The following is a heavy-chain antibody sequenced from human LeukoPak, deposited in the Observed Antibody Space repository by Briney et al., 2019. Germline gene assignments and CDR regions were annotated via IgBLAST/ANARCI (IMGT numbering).Heavy chain of an antibody. CDR1: GFTFSDHY. CDR3: ARGRGIFWSGYYPFDF. J-gene: IGHJ4*02. CDR2: VSTSGNTI. D-gene: IGHD3-3*01. V-gene: IGHV3-11*04. Sequence: GGSLRLSCAASGFTFSDHYMSWIRQAPGKRLEWLSYVSTSGNTIYYADSVEGRFTISRDNAKNAPYLQMNSLRAEDTAVYYCARGRGIFWSGYYPFDFWGQGTLVTVSS.